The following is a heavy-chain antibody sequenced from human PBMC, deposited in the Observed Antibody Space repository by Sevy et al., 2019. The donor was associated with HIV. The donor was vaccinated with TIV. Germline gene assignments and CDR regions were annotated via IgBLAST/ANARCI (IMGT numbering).Heavy chain of an antibody. D-gene: IGHD6-19*01. CDR2: INPMNGDT. CDR1: GYNFIGYY. CDR3: AGQTSGWYDWFDP. V-gene: IGHV1-2*06. J-gene: IGHJ5*02. Sequence: ASVKVSCKASGYNFIGYYVHWVRQAPGQGLEWIGRINPMNGDTKYAQKFQGRVTMTRDMSVSTAYMEVSRLKSDATAIYYCAGQTSGWYDWFDPWGQGTLVTVSS.